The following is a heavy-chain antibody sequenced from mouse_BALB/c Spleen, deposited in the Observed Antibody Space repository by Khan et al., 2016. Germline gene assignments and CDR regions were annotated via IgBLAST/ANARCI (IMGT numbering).Heavy chain of an antibody. CDR1: GYSITSDYA. Sequence: EVKLLESGPGLVKPSQSLSLTCTVTGYSITSDYAWNWIRQFPGNKLEWMGYISYSGSTSYNPSLKSRFSITRDTSKNQFFLQLNPVTTEDTATYYCARAPPRWYFDVWGAGTTFTVSS. CDR3: ARAPPRWYFDV. CDR2: ISYSGST. V-gene: IGHV3-2*02. J-gene: IGHJ1*01.